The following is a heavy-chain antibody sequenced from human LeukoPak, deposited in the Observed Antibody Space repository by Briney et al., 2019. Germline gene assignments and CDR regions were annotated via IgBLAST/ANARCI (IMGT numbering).Heavy chain of an antibody. V-gene: IGHV3-21*01. CDR1: GFTFSSYN. D-gene: IGHD1-26*01. CDR3: ARGPYSGSYGNDYYYYMDV. CDR2: ITSSSTYI. J-gene: IGHJ6*03. Sequence: PGGSLRLSCAASGFTFSSYNMNWVRQAPGKGLEWVSSITSSSTYIYYADSVKGRFTISRDNARNSLYLQMNSLRAEDTAVYYCARGPYSGSYGNDYYYYMDVWGKGTTVTISS.